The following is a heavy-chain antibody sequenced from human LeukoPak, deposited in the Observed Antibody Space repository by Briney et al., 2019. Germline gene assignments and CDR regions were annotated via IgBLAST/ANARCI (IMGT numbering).Heavy chain of an antibody. J-gene: IGHJ4*02. Sequence: PGGSLRLSCVASGFTFSNYAMTWVRQAPGKGLEWVAVISYDGSNKYYADSVKGRFTISRDNSKNTLYLQMNSLRAEDTAVYYCARDRDYYDSSGPFDYWGQGTLVTVSS. V-gene: IGHV3-30*04. CDR1: GFTFSNYA. D-gene: IGHD3-22*01. CDR2: ISYDGSNK. CDR3: ARDRDYYDSSGPFDY.